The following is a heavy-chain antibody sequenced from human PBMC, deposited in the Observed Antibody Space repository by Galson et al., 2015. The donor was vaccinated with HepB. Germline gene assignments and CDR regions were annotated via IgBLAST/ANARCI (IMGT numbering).Heavy chain of an antibody. Sequence: SLRLSCAASGFTFSSYSMNWVRQAPGKGLEWVSSISSSSSYIYYADSVKGRFTISRDNAKNSLYLQMNSLRAEDTAVYYCAGVLSRDYGDYAPLDFAYWGQGTLVTVSS. CDR1: GFTFSSYS. CDR3: AGVLSRDYGDYAPLDFAY. D-gene: IGHD4-17*01. V-gene: IGHV3-21*01. CDR2: ISSSSSYI. J-gene: IGHJ4*02.